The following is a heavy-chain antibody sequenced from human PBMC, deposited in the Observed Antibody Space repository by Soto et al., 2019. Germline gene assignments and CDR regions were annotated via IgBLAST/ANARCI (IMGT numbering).Heavy chain of an antibody. D-gene: IGHD1-1*01. CDR1: GFTFNSYS. CDR3: ATYDALKPFDL. CDR2: ISSGGVYI. J-gene: IGHJ3*01. V-gene: IGHV3-21*01. Sequence: ASVNVSCKSSGFTFNSYSVNWVRQAPGKGLECVASISSGGVYIYCADSVKGRFTISRDDVTNSVSLQMDSLRVEDTGLYYCATYDALKPFDLWRQRTMVTFSS.